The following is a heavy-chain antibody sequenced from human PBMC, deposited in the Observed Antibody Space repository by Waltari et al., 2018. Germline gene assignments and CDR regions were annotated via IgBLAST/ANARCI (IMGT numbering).Heavy chain of an antibody. V-gene: IGHV3-66*02. CDR3: ARARHWAHDAFDI. J-gene: IGHJ3*02. D-gene: IGHD7-27*01. CDR2: TYTDGTS. Sequence: ELQLVESAGGLVQPGASLRTSCAASRSSVTGYFMTWVRQAPGKGLEWVSVTYTDGTSHYTDSVKGRFTVSRDNSKNTLYLHMNNLRDEDTAIYSCARARHWAHDAFDIWGHGTMVTVSS. CDR1: RSSVTGYF.